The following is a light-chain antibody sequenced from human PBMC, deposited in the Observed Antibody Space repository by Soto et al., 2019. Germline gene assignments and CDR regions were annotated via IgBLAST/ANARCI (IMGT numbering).Light chain of an antibody. CDR2: EVS. Sequence: QSALTQPASVSGSPGQSITISCTGTSSDVGIYNLVSWYQQHPGKAPKLMIYEVSNRPSGVSNRFSGSKSGNTASLTISGLQAEDEADYYCSSFTTTTTDVLGTGTKVTVL. CDR1: SSDVGIYNL. CDR3: SSFTTTTTDV. J-gene: IGLJ1*01. V-gene: IGLV2-14*01.